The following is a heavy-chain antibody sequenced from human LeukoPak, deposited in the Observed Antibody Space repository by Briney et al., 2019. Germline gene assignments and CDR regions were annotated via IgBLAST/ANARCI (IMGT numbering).Heavy chain of an antibody. D-gene: IGHD3-22*01. V-gene: IGHV1-2*02. CDR2: INPNSGGT. CDR1: GYTFTGYY. CDR3: ARDWRPYYYDSSGYYYVRVFDY. Sequence: ASVKVSCKASGYTFTGYYMHWVRQAPGQGLEWMGWINPNSGGTNYAQKFQGRVTMTRDTSISTAYMELSRLRAEDTAVYYCARDWRPYYYDSSGYYYVRVFDYWGQGTLVTVSS. J-gene: IGHJ4*02.